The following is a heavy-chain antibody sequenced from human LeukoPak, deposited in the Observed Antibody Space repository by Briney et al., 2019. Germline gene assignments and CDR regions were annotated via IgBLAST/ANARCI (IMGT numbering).Heavy chain of an antibody. D-gene: IGHD5-24*01. CDR2: IYSGGST. Sequence: PGGSLRLSCAASGFLFRTYEMNWVRQAPGRGLEWVSVIYSGGSTDYAESVKGRFTISRDNSKNTLYLQMNSLRAEDTAVYYCARDRRDGYCLGHWGQGTPVTVSS. V-gene: IGHV3-66*01. CDR1: GFLFRTYE. J-gene: IGHJ5*02. CDR3: ARDRRDGYCLGH.